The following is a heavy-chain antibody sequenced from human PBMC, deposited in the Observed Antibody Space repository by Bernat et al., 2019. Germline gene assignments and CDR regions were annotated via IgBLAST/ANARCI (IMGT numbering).Heavy chain of an antibody. CDR3: ARGRGVAAYCGGDCRRYFDY. CDR1: GGSFSGYY. Sequence: QVQLQQWGAGLLKPSETLSLTCAVYGGSFSGYYWSWIRQPPGKGLEWIGEINHSGSTNYNPSLKSRVTISVETSKNQFSLKLSSVTAADTAVDYCARGRGVAAYCGGDCRRYFDYWGQGTLVTVSS. V-gene: IGHV4-34*01. CDR2: INHSGST. J-gene: IGHJ4*02. D-gene: IGHD2-21*02.